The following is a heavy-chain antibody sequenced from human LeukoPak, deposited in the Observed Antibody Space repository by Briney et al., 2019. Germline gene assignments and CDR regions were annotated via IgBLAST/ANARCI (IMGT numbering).Heavy chain of an antibody. V-gene: IGHV4-39*07. CDR3: ARDQGYYGSGSYDY. CDR1: GGSISSSSYY. CDR2: IYYSGST. J-gene: IGHJ4*02. Sequence: SETLSLTCTVSGGSISSSSYYWGWIRQPPGKGLEWIGSIYYSGSTNYNPSLKSRVTISVDTSKNQFSLKLSSVTAADTAVYYCARDQGYYGSGSYDYWGQGALVTVSS. D-gene: IGHD3-10*01.